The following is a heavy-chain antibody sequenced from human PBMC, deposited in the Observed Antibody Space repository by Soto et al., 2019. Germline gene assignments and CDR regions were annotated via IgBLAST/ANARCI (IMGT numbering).Heavy chain of an antibody. D-gene: IGHD5-18*01. Sequence: QVQLQQWGAGLLKPSETLSLTCAVYGGSFSGYYWSWIRQPPGKGLEWIGEINHSGSTNYNPSLKSRVTISVDTSRNQFSLKLSSVTAADTAVYYCARALYSYGIRGWFDPWGQGTLVTVSS. CDR1: GGSFSGYY. CDR3: ARALYSYGIRGWFDP. V-gene: IGHV4-34*01. J-gene: IGHJ5*02. CDR2: INHSGST.